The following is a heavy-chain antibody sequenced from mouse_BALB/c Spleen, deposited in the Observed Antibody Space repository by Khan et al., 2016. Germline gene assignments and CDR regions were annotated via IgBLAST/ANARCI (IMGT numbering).Heavy chain of an antibody. D-gene: IGHD1-1*01. CDR2: INTNTGEP. Sequence: LVESGPELKKPGETVKISCKASGYTFTNYGMNWVKQAPGKGLKWMGWINTNTGEPTYAEEFKGRFAFSLETSASTAYLQINNLKHEDTATXCCAEEYYGSNWFAYWGQGTLVTVSA. V-gene: IGHV9-3*02. CDR3: AEEYYGSNWFAY. CDR1: GYTFTNYG. J-gene: IGHJ3*01.